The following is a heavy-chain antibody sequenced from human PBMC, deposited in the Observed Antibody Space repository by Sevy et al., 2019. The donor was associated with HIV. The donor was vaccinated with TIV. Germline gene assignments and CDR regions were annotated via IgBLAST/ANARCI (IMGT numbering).Heavy chain of an antibody. CDR2: ISSYGNEA. J-gene: IGHJ6*02. V-gene: IGHV3-30*03. CDR1: GFNFSNYV. CDR3: ARSILAVAGSYGMDV. D-gene: IGHD6-19*01. Sequence: GGSLRLSCAASGFNFSNYVLHWVRQAPGKGLEWVTFISSYGNEAGYVDSVKGRFTISRDDSKNTLYLQMNSLRPEDTAVYYCARSILAVAGSYGMDVWGQGTTVTVSS.